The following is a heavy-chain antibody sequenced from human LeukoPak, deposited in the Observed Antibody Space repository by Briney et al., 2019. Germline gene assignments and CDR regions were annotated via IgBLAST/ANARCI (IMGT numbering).Heavy chain of an antibody. D-gene: IGHD4-17*01. V-gene: IGHV1-2*02. CDR1: GYTFTSYY. CDR2: INPNSGGT. Sequence: ASVKVSCKASGYTFTSYYIHWVRQAPGQGLEWMGWINPNSGGTNYAQKFQGRVTMTRDTSISTAYMELSRLRSDDTAVYYCAREAYGDNYNLDYWGQGTLVTVSS. J-gene: IGHJ4*02. CDR3: AREAYGDNYNLDY.